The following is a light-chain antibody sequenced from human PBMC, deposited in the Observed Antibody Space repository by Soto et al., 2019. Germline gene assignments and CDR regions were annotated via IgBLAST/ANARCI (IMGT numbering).Light chain of an antibody. CDR3: AAWDDSCWV. V-gene: IGLV1-44*01. CDR2: SNN. CDR1: SSNIGSNT. J-gene: IGLJ1*01. Sequence: QSVLTHPPSASGTPGQRVTISCSGSSSNIGSNTVNWYQQLPGTAPRLLTYSNNQRPSGGPDRLSGSKSGTSDSLAISGLQSEDEADYYCAAWDDSCWVFGTGTTVTVL.